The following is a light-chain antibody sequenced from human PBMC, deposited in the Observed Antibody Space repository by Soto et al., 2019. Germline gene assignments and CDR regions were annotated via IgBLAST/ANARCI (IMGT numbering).Light chain of an antibody. J-gene: IGLJ1*01. CDR1: SSDVDDYRY. CDR2: DGT. Sequence: QSALAQPRSVSGSPGQLLTISCTGTSSDVDDYRYVSWYQQYPGKAPKLVIYDGTKRPSGVPDRFSGSNSGNTASLTISGLQAEDEADYYCSSYTSSSTYVFGTGTKVTVL. V-gene: IGLV2-11*01. CDR3: SSYTSSSTYV.